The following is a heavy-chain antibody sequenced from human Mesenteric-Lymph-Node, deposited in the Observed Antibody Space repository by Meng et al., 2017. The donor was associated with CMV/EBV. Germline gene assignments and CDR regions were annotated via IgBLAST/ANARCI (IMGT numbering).Heavy chain of an antibody. V-gene: IGHV3-43*01. CDR2: ISWDGGST. CDR3: AKADYGGNKPDY. CDR1: GFTFDDYT. Sequence: GGSLRLSCAASGFTFDDYTMHWVRQAPGKGLEWVSLISWDGGSTYYADSVKGRFTISRDNSKNSLYLQMNSLRTEDTALYYCAKADYGGNKPDYWGQGTLVTVSS. J-gene: IGHJ4*02. D-gene: IGHD4-23*01.